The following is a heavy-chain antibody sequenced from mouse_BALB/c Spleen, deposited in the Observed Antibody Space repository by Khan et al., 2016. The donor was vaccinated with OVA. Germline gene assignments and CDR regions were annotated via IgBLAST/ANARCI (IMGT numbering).Heavy chain of an antibody. CDR2: INSNGGST. J-gene: IGHJ2*01. CDR1: GFTFSSYG. V-gene: IGHV5-6-3*01. Sequence: EVELVESGGGLVQPGGSLKVSCAASGFTFSSYGMSWVRQTPDKRLELVATINSNGGSTYYPDSVKGRFTISRDNTKNTLYLQMSSLKSEDTAMYYCARMARTINWGQGTTLTVSS. CDR3: ARMARTIN.